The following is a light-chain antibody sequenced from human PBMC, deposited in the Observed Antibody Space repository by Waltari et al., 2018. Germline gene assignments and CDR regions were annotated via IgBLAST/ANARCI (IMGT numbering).Light chain of an antibody. CDR1: QTVSTIA. CDR2: SPY. J-gene: IGKJ4*01. Sequence: EIVLTQSPGTLSLSPGDRATLSCRASQTVSTIALSWYQQKPGQAPRVLIYSPYNRATGIPDGFSGSGSGTDCTRTINRLAPEDFAMYYCQQYDGIVVTFGGGTKVEI. CDR3: QQYDGIVVT. V-gene: IGKV3-20*01.